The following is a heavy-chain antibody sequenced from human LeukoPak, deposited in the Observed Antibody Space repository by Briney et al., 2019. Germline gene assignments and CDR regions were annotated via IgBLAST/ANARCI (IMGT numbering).Heavy chain of an antibody. D-gene: IGHD2-21*02. CDR2: INHSGST. Sequence: SETLSLTCAVYGGSFSGYYWSWIRQPPGKGLEWIGEINHSGSTNYNPSLKSRVTISVDTSKNQFSLKLSSVTAADTAVYYCARLNRILTHIVVVTAMEEWFDPWGQGTLVTVSS. V-gene: IGHV4-34*01. CDR1: GGSFSGYY. J-gene: IGHJ5*02. CDR3: ARLNRILTHIVVVTAMEEWFDP.